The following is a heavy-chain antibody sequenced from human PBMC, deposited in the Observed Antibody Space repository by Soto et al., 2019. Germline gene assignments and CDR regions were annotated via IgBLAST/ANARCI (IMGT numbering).Heavy chain of an antibody. Sequence: GWSLRLSCVGTGLNFDDFAMHLVRQAPGKGLEWVSGITWNSRVLAYADSVKGRFTISRDNARNSLYLQMDSLRDEDTALYYCAKGRYDFWSQYYFVSWGQGTLVTVSS. CDR2: ITWNSRVL. J-gene: IGHJ4*02. V-gene: IGHV3-9*01. CDR3: AKGRYDFWSQYYFVS. D-gene: IGHD3-3*01. CDR1: GLNFDDFA.